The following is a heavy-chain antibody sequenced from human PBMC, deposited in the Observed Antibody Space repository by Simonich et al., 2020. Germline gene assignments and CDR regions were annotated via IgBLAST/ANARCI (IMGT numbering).Heavy chain of an antibody. Sequence: QLQLQESGPGLVKPSETLSLTCTVSGGSISSSSYYGGWIRQPPGKGLEWIGSIYYSGSTYYNPSLKSRVTISGDTSKNQFSLKLSSVTAADTAVYYCARHAGFAFDIWGQGTMVTVSS. CDR2: IYYSGST. CDR3: ARHAGFAFDI. CDR1: GGSISSSSYY. D-gene: IGHD6-13*01. V-gene: IGHV4-39*01. J-gene: IGHJ3*02.